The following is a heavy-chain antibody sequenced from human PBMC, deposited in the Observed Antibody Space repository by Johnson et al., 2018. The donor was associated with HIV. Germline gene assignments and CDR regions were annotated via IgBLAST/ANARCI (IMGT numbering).Heavy chain of an antibody. V-gene: IGHV3-20*04. CDR1: GFTFDDYG. CDR3: AIVGANQDAFDI. J-gene: IGHJ3*02. CDR2: INWNGGST. D-gene: IGHD1-26*01. Sequence: EQLVESGGGVVRPGGSLRLSCAASGFTFDDYGMSWVRQAPGKGLEWVSGINWNGGSTGYADSVKGRFTISRDNAKNSLYLQMNSLRAEDTAFYYCAIVGANQDAFDIWGQGTMVTVSS.